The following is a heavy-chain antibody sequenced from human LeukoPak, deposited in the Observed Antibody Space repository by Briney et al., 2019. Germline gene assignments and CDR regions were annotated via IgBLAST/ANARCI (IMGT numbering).Heavy chain of an antibody. V-gene: IGHV5-51*01. CDR3: ASTITIFGVVLKDAFDI. Sequence: GESLKISCKGFGYSFTSCWIGWVRQMPGKGLEWMGIIYPGDSDTRYSPSFQGQVTISADKSISTAYLQWSSLKASDTAMYYCASTITIFGVVLKDAFDIWGQGTMVTVSS. J-gene: IGHJ3*02. CDR1: GYSFTSCW. CDR2: IYPGDSDT. D-gene: IGHD3-3*01.